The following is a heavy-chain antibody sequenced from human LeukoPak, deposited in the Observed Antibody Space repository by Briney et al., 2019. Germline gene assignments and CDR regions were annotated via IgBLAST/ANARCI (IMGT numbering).Heavy chain of an antibody. V-gene: IGHV1-69*06. J-gene: IGHJ3*02. CDR1: GGTFSSYA. CDR3: ARDILGIAVAGFSGRSDAFDI. D-gene: IGHD6-19*01. CDR2: IIPIFGTA. Sequence: GASVKVSCKASGGTFSSYAISWVRQAPGQGLEWMGGIIPIFGTANYAQKFQGRVTITADKSTSTAYMELSSLRSEDTAVYYCARDILGIAVAGFSGRSDAFDIWGQGTMVTVSS.